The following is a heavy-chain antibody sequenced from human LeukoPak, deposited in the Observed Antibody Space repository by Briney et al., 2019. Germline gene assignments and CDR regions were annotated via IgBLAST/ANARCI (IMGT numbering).Heavy chain of an antibody. CDR3: AKRLDSSDYYSSFDY. V-gene: IGHV3-23*01. J-gene: IGHJ4*02. D-gene: IGHD3-22*01. CDR1: GFTFSSYA. Sequence: GGSLRLSCAASGFTFSSYAMSWVRQAPGEGLGWGSSISDGGVRTYYADSVRGRFTISRDISKNTLYLQMNSLRAEDTAVYYCAKRLDSSDYYSSFDYWGQGTLVTVSS. CDR2: ISDGGVRT.